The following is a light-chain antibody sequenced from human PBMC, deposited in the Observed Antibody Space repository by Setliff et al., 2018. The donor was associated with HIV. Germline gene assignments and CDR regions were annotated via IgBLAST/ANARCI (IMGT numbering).Light chain of an antibody. CDR1: SSDVGCYNY. Sequence: QSALTQPASVSGSPGQSITISCTGTSSDVGCYNYVSWYQQHPGKVPKLMIYEVSNRSSGVSTRFSGSKSGNTASLTISGLQAEDEAYYYCMSYTSSSTLVFGTGTKVTVL. CDR3: MSYTSSSTLV. CDR2: EVS. V-gene: IGLV2-14*01. J-gene: IGLJ1*01.